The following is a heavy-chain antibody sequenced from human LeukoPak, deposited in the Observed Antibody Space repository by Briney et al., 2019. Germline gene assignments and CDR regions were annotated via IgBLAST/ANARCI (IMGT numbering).Heavy chain of an antibody. D-gene: IGHD2-2*01. Sequence: GASVKVSCKASGYTFTSYAMNWVRQAPGQGPEWMGWINTNTGNPTYAQGFTGRFVFSLDTSVSTAYLQICSLKAEDTAVYYCARYCSSTSCYSWFDPWGQGTLVTVSS. CDR1: GYTFTSYA. J-gene: IGHJ5*02. CDR2: INTNTGNP. CDR3: ARYCSSTSCYSWFDP. V-gene: IGHV7-4-1*01.